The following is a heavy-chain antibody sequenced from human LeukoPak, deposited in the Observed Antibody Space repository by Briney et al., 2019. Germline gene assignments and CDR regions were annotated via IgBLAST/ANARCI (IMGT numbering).Heavy chain of an antibody. CDR2: ISSSGSTI. CDR3: ARSPTVTPYYFDY. J-gene: IGHJ4*02. CDR1: GFTFSSYE. D-gene: IGHD4-17*01. V-gene: IGHV3-48*03. Sequence: GGSLRLSCAASGFTFSSYEMNWVRQAPGKGLEWVSYISSSGSTIYYADSVEGRFTISRDNAKNSLYLQMNSLRAEDTAVYYCARSPTVTPYYFDYWGQGTLVNVSS.